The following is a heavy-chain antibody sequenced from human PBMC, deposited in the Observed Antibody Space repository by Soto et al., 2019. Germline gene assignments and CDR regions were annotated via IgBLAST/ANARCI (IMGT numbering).Heavy chain of an antibody. CDR2: INPRITRA. D-gene: IGHD3-9*01. CDR1: GYTLANYD. V-gene: IGHV1-46*01. CDR3: ARPAANMLLPYYDI. J-gene: IGHJ2*01. Sequence: QVQLVQSGAEVKKPGGSVKLSCQTSGYTLANYDLHWVRQAPGQGLEWMAMINPRITRANYAKMFQGRVPVTLDKSTGTVYMELNSLASEDTAVYYCARPAANMLLPYYDIWGRGTLVSVS.